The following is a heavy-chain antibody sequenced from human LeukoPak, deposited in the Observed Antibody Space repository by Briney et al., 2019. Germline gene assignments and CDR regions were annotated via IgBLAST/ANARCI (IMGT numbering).Heavy chain of an antibody. CDR1: GGSISSGSYY. CDR2: TNHSGST. V-gene: IGHV4-39*07. Sequence: PSETLSLTCTVSGGSISSGSYYWSWIRQPPGKGLEWIGETNHSGSTNYNPSLKSRVTISVDTSKNQFSLKLSSVTAADTAVYYCARGKKVAAARYYFDYWGQGTLVTVSS. J-gene: IGHJ4*02. CDR3: ARGKKVAAARYYFDY. D-gene: IGHD6-13*01.